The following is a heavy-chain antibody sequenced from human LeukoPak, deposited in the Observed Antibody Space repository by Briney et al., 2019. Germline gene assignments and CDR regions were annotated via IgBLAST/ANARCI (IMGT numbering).Heavy chain of an antibody. CDR3: AHGAMYQLDY. Sequence: GGSLRLSCAASGFTFSSYDMTWVRQAPGRGLEWVSSIRPSGDNTYYADSVKGRFTISGDNSRNTLFLQMNSLRAEDTAVYYCAHGAMYQLDYWGQGTLVTVSS. D-gene: IGHD2-2*01. J-gene: IGHJ4*02. CDR2: IRPSGDNT. V-gene: IGHV3-23*01. CDR1: GFTFSSYD.